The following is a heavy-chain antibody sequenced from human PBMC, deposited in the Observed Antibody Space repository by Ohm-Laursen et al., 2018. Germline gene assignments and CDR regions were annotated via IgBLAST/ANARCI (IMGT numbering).Heavy chain of an antibody. D-gene: IGHD3-10*01. CDR2: MYSSGST. J-gene: IGHJ4*02. V-gene: IGHV4-4*07. Sequence: TLSLTCNASGGSISNYYWSWIRQPAGKGLEWVGRMYSSGSTNYNPSLKSRVTMSFDTSKNQFSLKLSSVTAADTAVYYCARGYYGRGDSWGQGTLVTVSS. CDR1: GGSISNYY. CDR3: ARGYYGRGDS.